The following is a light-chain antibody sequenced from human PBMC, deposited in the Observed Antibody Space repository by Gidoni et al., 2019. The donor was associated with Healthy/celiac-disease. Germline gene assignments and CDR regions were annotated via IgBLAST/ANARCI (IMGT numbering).Light chain of an antibody. CDR2: KAS. J-gene: IGKJ2*01. CDR1: QSISSW. V-gene: IGKV1-5*03. CDR3: QQYNSYPVT. Sequence: DLPMTQSPSTLSASVGDRVTITCRASQSISSWLEWYQQKPGKAPKLLIYKASSLESGVPSRFSGSGSGTEFTLTISSLQPDDFATYYCQQYNSYPVTFGQXTKLEIK.